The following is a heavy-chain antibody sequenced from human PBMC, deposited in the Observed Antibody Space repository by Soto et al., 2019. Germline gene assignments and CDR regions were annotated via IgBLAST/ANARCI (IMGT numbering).Heavy chain of an antibody. D-gene: IGHD2-2*01. CDR3: ARGKGYCRSTSCPEDTQYVLGMDV. J-gene: IGHJ6*02. CDR1: GGTFSSYA. V-gene: IGHV1-69*01. CDR2: IIPIFGTA. Sequence: QVQLVQSGAEVKKPGSSVKVSCKASGGTFSSYAISWVRQSPGQGLEWMGGIIPIFGTANYAQKFQGRVTITADDATSTAYLELSSLKSQDTVVYYCARGKGYCRSTSCPEDTQYVLGMDVWGRGTTVTVSS.